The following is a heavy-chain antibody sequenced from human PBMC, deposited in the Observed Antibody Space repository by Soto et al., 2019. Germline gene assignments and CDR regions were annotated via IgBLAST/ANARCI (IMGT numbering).Heavy chain of an antibody. CDR1: GASITTSY. Sequence: PSETLSLTCTVSGASITTSYWSWIRQPPGKGLEWIGYIDYSGSATYNPSLKSRVTISVDTSKNQFSLKLSSVTAADTAVYYCARHVPYCSDTSHCAYGMDVWGQGTTVTVSS. D-gene: IGHD2-2*01. J-gene: IGHJ6*02. CDR2: IDYSGSA. CDR3: ARHVPYCSDTSHCAYGMDV. V-gene: IGHV4-59*08.